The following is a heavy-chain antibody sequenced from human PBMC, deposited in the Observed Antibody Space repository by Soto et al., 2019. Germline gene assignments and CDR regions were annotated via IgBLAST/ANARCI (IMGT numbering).Heavy chain of an antibody. J-gene: IGHJ5*02. CDR2: SRNQANGYST. V-gene: IGHV3-72*01. CDR3: SRGSIVGAIGP. D-gene: IGHD1-26*01. CDR1: GFTLSDHY. Sequence: WGSLRLSCSVSGFTLSDHYIDWVRQAPGKGLEWVGRSRNQANGYSTIYAASVKGRFTTSRDDSRNILYLQMDSLKTEDTAVYYCSRGSIVGAIGPWGQGTLVTVSS.